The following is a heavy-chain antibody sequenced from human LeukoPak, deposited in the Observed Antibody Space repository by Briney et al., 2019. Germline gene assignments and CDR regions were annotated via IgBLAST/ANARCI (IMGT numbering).Heavy chain of an antibody. D-gene: IGHD6-19*01. CDR3: ARDRIAVAGTFDY. CDR2: ISSSSSYI. V-gene: IGHV3-21*01. J-gene: IGHJ4*02. CDR1: GFTFSSYS. Sequence: PGGSLRLSCAASGFTFSSYSMNWVRQAPGKGLEWVSSISSSSSYIYYADSVKGRFTISRDNAKNSLYLQMNSLRAEDTAVYYCARDRIAVAGTFDYWGQATLVTVSS.